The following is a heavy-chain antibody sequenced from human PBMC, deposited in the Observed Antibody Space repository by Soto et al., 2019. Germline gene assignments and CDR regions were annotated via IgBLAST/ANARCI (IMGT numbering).Heavy chain of an antibody. CDR3: ARGQWVALYYFES. CDR2: ISYDGSEK. CDR1: KFTFSSHA. Sequence: QVQLVESGGGVVQPGRSLRLSCAASKFTFSSHAMHWVRQAPGKGLEWVAFISYDGSEKWYADSVRGRFTISRDNSKNTLFLQMDSLRPEDTSVYYCARGQWVALYYFESWGQGTLVTFSS. D-gene: IGHD6-19*01. V-gene: IGHV3-30-3*01. J-gene: IGHJ4*02.